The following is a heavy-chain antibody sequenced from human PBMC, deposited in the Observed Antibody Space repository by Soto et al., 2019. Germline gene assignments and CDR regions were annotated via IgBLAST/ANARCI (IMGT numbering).Heavy chain of an antibody. Sequence: SETLSLTCTVSRGSISSSNYYWGWIRQPPGKGLEWIGSIYYSGSTAYNSSLKSRVTMSVATSKNQLSLRLSSVTAADTAVYYCASPTLCALDIWGQGTMVTVSS. CDR1: RGSISSSNYY. CDR2: IYYSGST. CDR3: ASPTLCALDI. J-gene: IGHJ3*02. V-gene: IGHV4-39*01. D-gene: IGHD2-21*01.